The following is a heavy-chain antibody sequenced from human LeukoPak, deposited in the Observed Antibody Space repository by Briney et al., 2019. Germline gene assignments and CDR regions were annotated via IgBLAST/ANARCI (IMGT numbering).Heavy chain of an antibody. J-gene: IGHJ3*01. CDR2: INSDGSSS. D-gene: IGHD2/OR15-2a*01. CDR1: GFTFSSYW. Sequence: PGGSLRLSCAASGFTFSSYWMHWVRQAPGKGLVWVSHINSDGSSSSYADSVKGRFTISRDNAKNTLYLQMNSLRAEDTAVYFCARCQCPSTTCPSGLQCGDLDFWGHGTMVTVSS. V-gene: IGHV3-74*01. CDR3: ARCQCPSTTCPSGLQCGDLDF.